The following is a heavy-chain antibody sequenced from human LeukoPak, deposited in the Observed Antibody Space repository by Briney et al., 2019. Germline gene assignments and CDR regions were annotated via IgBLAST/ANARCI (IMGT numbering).Heavy chain of an antibody. Sequence: ASVKVSCKASGYTFTSYGISWVRQAPGQGLEWMGWISAYNGNTNYAQKLQGRVTMTTDTSTSTAYMELRSLRSDDTAVYYCARSIVAVAGNPKGGYFQHWGQGTLVTVSS. CDR3: ARSIVAVAGNPKGGYFQH. J-gene: IGHJ1*01. D-gene: IGHD6-19*01. CDR1: GYTFTSYG. V-gene: IGHV1-18*01. CDR2: ISAYNGNT.